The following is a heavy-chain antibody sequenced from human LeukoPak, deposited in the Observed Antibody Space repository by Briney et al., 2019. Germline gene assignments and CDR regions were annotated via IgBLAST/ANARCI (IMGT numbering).Heavy chain of an antibody. V-gene: IGHV4-59*01. CDR2: IYYSGST. J-gene: IGHJ3*02. Sequence: SETLSFTCTVSGGSISSYYWSWIRQPPGKGLEWIGYIYYSGSTNYNPSLKSRVTISVDTSKNQFSLKLSSVTAADTAVYYCARVRDCSSTSCYPLDAFDIWGQGTMVTVSS. CDR1: GGSISSYY. CDR3: ARVRDCSSTSCYPLDAFDI. D-gene: IGHD2-2*01.